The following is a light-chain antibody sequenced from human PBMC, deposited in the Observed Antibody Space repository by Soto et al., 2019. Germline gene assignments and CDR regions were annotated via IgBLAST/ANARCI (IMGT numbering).Light chain of an antibody. Sequence: EIVLTQSPGTLSLSPGERSTLSFMSSQSVSSSYLAWYQQKPGQAPRLLIDGASNRATGIPARFSGSGSGTDFTLTISSLEPEDFAVYFCQQRSSWPLTFGGGTKVDIK. CDR2: GAS. CDR3: QQRSSWPLT. J-gene: IGKJ4*02. V-gene: IGKV3D-20*02. CDR1: QSVSSSY.